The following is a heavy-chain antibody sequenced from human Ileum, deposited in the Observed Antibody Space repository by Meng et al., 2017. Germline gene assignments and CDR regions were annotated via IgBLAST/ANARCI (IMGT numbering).Heavy chain of an antibody. D-gene: IGHD2-21*02. CDR3: PGDLGYCSGGACYLRLVV. CDR2: TRNKVDSDTT. CDR1: GFTFSDHY. J-gene: IGHJ6*02. V-gene: IGHV3-72*01. Sequence: GESLKISCAASGFTFSDHYMDWVRQAPGKGLEWVGRTRNKVDSDTTEYAASVKGRFTISRDDSKNSLYLHMNSLNTEDTSVYYYPGDLGYCSGGACYLRLVVWGQGTTVTVSS.